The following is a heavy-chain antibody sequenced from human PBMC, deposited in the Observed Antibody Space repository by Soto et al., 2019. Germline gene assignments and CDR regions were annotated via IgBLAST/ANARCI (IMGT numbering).Heavy chain of an antibody. CDR2: IIPISGTA. V-gene: IGHV1-69*01. J-gene: IGHJ6*02. CDR3: ARSQGSSTSLEIYYYYYYGMDV. Sequence: QVQLVQSGAEVKKPGSSVKVSCKASGGTFSSYAISWVRQAPGHGLEWMGGIIPISGTANYAQKFQGRVTITADESTSTADMGRSSLRSEDTAVYYCARSQGSSTSLEIYYYYYYGMDVWGQGTTVTVSS. CDR1: GGTFSSYA. D-gene: IGHD2-2*01.